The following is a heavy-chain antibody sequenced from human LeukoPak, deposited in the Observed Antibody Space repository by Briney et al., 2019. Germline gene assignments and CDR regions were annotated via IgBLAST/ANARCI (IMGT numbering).Heavy chain of an antibody. Sequence: GASVKVSCKASGYTFTDYYMSWVRQAPGQGLEWMGWIDPHSGGTKYAQKFQGRVTMTRDTSISTAYVELSRLRSDDTAVYYCAREYYDTSGREYPFDIWGQGTMVTVSS. CDR1: GYTFTDYY. CDR3: AREYYDTSGREYPFDI. CDR2: IDPHSGGT. J-gene: IGHJ3*02. D-gene: IGHD3-22*01. V-gene: IGHV1-2*02.